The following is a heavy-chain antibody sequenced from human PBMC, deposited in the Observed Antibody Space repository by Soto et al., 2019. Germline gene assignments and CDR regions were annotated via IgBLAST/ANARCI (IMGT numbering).Heavy chain of an antibody. Sequence: QITLKESGPTLVKPTQTLTLTCTFSGFSLSTSGVGVGWIRQPPGKALEWLALIYWDDDKRYSPSLKSRLTITKDTSKNQVVLTMTNIDPVDTATYYCAQIITMVRGVIALGAFDIWGQGTMVTVSS. CDR3: AQIITMVRGVIALGAFDI. J-gene: IGHJ3*02. CDR2: IYWDDDK. CDR1: GFSLSTSGVG. V-gene: IGHV2-5*02. D-gene: IGHD3-10*01.